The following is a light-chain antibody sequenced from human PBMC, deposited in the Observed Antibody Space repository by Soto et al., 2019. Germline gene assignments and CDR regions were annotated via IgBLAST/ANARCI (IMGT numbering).Light chain of an antibody. CDR2: DNN. J-gene: IGLJ1*01. V-gene: IGLV3-21*02. CDR1: NIGTKT. Sequence: SYELTQSPSVSVAPGQTARITCGGNNIGTKTVHWFQQRPGQAPVLVVFDNNDRPSGIPERFSGSNSGTTATLTISRVEAGDEADYYCQVWDSSLLHHVFGTGTKLTVL. CDR3: QVWDSSLLHHV.